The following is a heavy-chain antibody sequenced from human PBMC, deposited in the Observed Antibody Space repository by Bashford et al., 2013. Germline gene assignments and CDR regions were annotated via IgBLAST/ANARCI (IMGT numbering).Heavy chain of an antibody. CDR3: ARDPAGSGWYSGAFDI. Sequence: ASVKVSCKASGYTFTDYYMHWVRQAPGQGLEWMGWINPNSGGTNYIQKFQGRVTMTRDTSISTAYMELRSLRSDDTAVYYCARDPAGSGWYSGAFDIVGPRDNGHRLL. CDR2: INPNSGGT. J-gene: IGHJ3*02. V-gene: IGHV1-2*02. D-gene: IGHD6-19*01. CDR1: GYTFTDYY.